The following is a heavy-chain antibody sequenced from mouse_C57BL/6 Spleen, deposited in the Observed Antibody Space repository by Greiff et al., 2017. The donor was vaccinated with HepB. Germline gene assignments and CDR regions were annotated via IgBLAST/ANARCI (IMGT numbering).Heavy chain of an antibody. CDR3: ARSNSGSSYDFDY. CDR2: IDPANGNT. V-gene: IGHV14-3*01. CDR1: GFNIKNTY. J-gene: IGHJ2*01. Sequence: VQLKESVAELVRPGASVKLSCTASGFNIKNTYMHWVKQRPEQGLEWIGRIDPANGNTKYAPKFQGKATITADTSSNTAYLQLSSLTSEDTAIYYCARSNSGSSYDFDYWGQGTTLTVSS. D-gene: IGHD1-1*01.